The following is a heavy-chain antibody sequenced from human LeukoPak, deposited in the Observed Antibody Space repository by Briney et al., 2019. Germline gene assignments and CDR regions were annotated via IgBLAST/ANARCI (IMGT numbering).Heavy chain of an antibody. CDR3: ARDRAVRGVKRHFDY. Sequence: SETLSLTCTVSGGSISSGGYYWSWIRQHPGKGLEWIGYIYYSGSTYYNPSLKSRVTISVDTSKNQFSLKLSSVTAADTAVYYCARDRAVRGVKRHFDYWGQGTLVTVSS. CDR1: GGSISSGGYY. D-gene: IGHD3-10*01. J-gene: IGHJ4*02. V-gene: IGHV4-31*03. CDR2: IYYSGST.